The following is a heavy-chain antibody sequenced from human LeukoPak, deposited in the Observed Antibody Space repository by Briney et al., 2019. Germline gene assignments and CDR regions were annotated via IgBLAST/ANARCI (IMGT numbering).Heavy chain of an antibody. V-gene: IGHV3-74*01. CDR1: EFTFSSYW. CDR3: TNIAAAGIGY. D-gene: IGHD6-13*01. CDR2: INSDGSTT. Sequence: GGSLRLSCAASEFTFSSYWMHWVRQAPGKGLVWVSRINSDGSTTSYADSVKGRFTISRDNAKNTLYLQMNSLRADDTAVYYCTNIAAAGIGYWGQRALVTVSS. J-gene: IGHJ4*02.